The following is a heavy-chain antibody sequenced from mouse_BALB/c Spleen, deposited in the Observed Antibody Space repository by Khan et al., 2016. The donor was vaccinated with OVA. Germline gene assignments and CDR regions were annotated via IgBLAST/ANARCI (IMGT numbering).Heavy chain of an antibody. V-gene: IGHV3-6*02. D-gene: IGHD3-1*01. Sequence: EVQLQESGPGLVKPSQSLSLTCSVTGYSITSGYFWNWIRQFPGNKLEWMGYIRFDGDSNYNPSLKNRISITRDTSKNQFFLKLNSVTPEDTATYYCARGGSSGPAWFTYWGQGTLVTGAA. CDR1: GYSITSGYF. CDR2: IRFDGDS. CDR3: ARGGSSGPAWFTY. J-gene: IGHJ3*01.